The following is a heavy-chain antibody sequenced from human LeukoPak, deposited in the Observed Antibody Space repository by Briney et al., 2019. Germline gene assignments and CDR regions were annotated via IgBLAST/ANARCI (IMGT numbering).Heavy chain of an antibody. J-gene: IGHJ3*02. CDR3: ARHGGESIVAMILHAFDI. Sequence: SKTLSLTCTVSGGSISSYSWTWIRQPPGKGLEWIGSLYYSGSTNYNPSLKSRVTMLVDTSKNQFSLKLSSVTAADTAVYYCARHGGESIVAMILHAFDIWGQGTTVTVSS. D-gene: IGHD5-12*01. CDR1: GGSISSYS. V-gene: IGHV4-59*08. CDR2: LYYSGST.